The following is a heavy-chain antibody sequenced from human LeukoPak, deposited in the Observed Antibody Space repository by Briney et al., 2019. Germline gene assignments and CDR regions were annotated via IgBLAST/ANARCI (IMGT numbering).Heavy chain of an antibody. D-gene: IGHD3-3*01. J-gene: IGHJ4*02. CDR2: IHYVGST. CDR3: ARQNNFDFWSGFFDY. Sequence: KPSETLSLTCTVSGGSSSNYNYYWGWIRQSPGKGLEWIGSIHYVGSTYYNPSLKSRVTISVDTSKNQFSLNLSSVTAADTAVYYCARQNNFDFWSGFFDYWGLGALVTVSS. V-gene: IGHV4-39*01. CDR1: GGSSSNYNYY.